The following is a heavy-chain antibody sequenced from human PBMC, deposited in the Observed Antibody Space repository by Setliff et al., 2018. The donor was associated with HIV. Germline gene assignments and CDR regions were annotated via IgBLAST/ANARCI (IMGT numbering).Heavy chain of an antibody. D-gene: IGHD6-19*01. CDR2: ISHSGST. CDR3: ARGPPGSSIGWYVGY. Sequence: SETLSLTCAVFGGSFSGFYWNWIRQPPGKGLEWIGEISHSGSTNYNPSLKSRVTISVDTSKNQFSLRLSSVIAADTAVHYCARGPPGSSIGWYVGYWGQGTLVTVSS. V-gene: IGHV4-34*01. J-gene: IGHJ4*02. CDR1: GGSFSGFY.